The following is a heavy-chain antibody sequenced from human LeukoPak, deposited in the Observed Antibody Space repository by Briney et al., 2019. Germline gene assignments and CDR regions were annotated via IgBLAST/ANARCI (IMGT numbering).Heavy chain of an antibody. CDR2: ISYDGSNK. J-gene: IGHJ6*02. CDR3: AKDQGAAAGTNYYYGMDV. V-gene: IGHV3-30*18. Sequence: GRSLRLSCAASGFTFSSYGMHWVRQAPGKGLEWVAVISYDGSNKYYADSVKGRFTISRDNSKNTLYLQMNSLRAEDTAVYYCAKDQGAAAGTNYYYGMDVWGQGTTVTVSS. D-gene: IGHD6-13*01. CDR1: GFTFSSYG.